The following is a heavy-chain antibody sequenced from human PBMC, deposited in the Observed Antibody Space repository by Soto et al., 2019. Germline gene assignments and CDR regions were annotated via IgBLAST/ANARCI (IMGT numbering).Heavy chain of an antibody. D-gene: IGHD1-1*01. J-gene: IGHJ6*02. CDR3: AGALENPYFYYGLNV. CDR1: GFTFSDYS. CDR2: ISTSSGAV. Sequence: GGSLRLSCAASGFTFSDYSMNWVRQAPGKGLEWVSCISTSSGAVYYAGSVKGRFTISRDNAKNSLYLQMNSLRVEDTATYYCAGALENPYFYYGLNVWGQGTTVTVSS. V-gene: IGHV3-48*01.